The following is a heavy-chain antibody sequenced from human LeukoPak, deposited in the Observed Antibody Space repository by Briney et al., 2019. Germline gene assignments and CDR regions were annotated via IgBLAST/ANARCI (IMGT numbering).Heavy chain of an antibody. V-gene: IGHV1-3*01. Sequence: GASVKVSCKASGYTFTSYAMHWVRQAPGQRLEWMGWINAGNGNTKYSQKFQGRVTMTEDTSTDTAYMELSSLRSEDTAVYYCATSFGGNYWGQGTLVTVSS. CDR2: INAGNGNT. D-gene: IGHD3-10*01. CDR3: ATSFGGNY. CDR1: GYTFTSYA. J-gene: IGHJ4*02.